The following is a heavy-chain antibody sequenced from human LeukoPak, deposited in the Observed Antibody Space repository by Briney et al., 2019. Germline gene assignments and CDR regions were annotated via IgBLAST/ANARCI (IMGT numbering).Heavy chain of an antibody. J-gene: IGHJ4*02. V-gene: IGHV3-23*01. CDR3: AKDLGRYRNNFFDY. D-gene: IGHD1-26*01. Sequence: GGSLRLSCAASGFTFSSIAMSCVRQAPDKGLEWVSTISGSGGGTYYADSVKGRFTISRDDSKNTLYLQMNSLRADDTAVYYCAKDLGRYRNNFFDYWGQGNLVTVSS. CDR1: GFTFSSIA. CDR2: ISGSGGGT.